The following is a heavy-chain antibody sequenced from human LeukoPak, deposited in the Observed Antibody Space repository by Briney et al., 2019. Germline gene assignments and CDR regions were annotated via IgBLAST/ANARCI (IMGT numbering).Heavy chain of an antibody. J-gene: IGHJ4*02. CDR3: ARGSYYDY. CDR2: IIPIFGTA. Sequence: SVKVSCKASGGTFSSYAISWVRQAPGQGLEWMGGIIPIFGTANYAQNFQGRVTMTTDTSTSTAYMELRSLRSDDTAVYYCARGSYYDYWGQGVLVTVSS. CDR1: GGTFSSYA. D-gene: IGHD3-10*01. V-gene: IGHV1-69*05.